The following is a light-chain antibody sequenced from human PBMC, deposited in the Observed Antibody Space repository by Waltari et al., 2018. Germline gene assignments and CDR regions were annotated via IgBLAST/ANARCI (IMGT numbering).Light chain of an antibody. CDR3: SSYTTTSTLLVV. J-gene: IGLJ2*01. Sequence: QSALTQPASVSGSPGQPITISCTGTSSDIGRYHYASRYQHHPGKAPKLMIFDVNNRPSGVSDRFSGSKSGNTASLTISGLQAEDEADYYCSSYTTTSTLLVVFGGGTKLTVL. V-gene: IGLV2-14*03. CDR1: SSDIGRYHY. CDR2: DVN.